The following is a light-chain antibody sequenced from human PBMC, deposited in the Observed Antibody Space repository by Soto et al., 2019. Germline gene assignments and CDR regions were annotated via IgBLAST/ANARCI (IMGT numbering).Light chain of an antibody. J-gene: IGKJ2*01. CDR3: QQYGGSPLYT. CDR2: GAS. CDR1: QSVRNN. Sequence: IVMTLSPATLSVSQGEIAILSCRASQSVRNNLAWYQQKPGQAPRLLISGASSRAPGIPDRFIGSGSGTDFTLTITRLEPEDFAVYYCQQYGGSPLYTFGQGTKVDI. V-gene: IGKV3-20*01.